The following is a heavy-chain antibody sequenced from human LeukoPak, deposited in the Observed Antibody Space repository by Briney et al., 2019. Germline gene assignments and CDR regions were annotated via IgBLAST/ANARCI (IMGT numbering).Heavy chain of an antibody. CDR2: INWNGGST. CDR1: GFTFSDYY. D-gene: IGHD3-16*01. Sequence: PGGSLRLSCAASGFTFSDYYMSWVRQAPGKGLEWVSGINWNGGSTGYADSVKGRFTISRDNAKNSLYLQMNSLRAEDTALYYCARTRGSDVWGSYAFDIWGQGTMVTVSS. V-gene: IGHV3-20*04. J-gene: IGHJ3*02. CDR3: ARTRGSDVWGSYAFDI.